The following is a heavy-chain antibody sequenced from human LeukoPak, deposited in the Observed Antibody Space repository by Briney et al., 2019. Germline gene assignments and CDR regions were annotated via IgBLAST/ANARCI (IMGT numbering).Heavy chain of an antibody. D-gene: IGHD3-10*01. J-gene: IGHJ4*02. CDR3: ARDLYYGSGSYIDY. V-gene: IGHV3-21*01. Sequence: PGGSLRLSCAAPGFTFSSYSMSWVRQAPGKGLEWVSSISSSSSYIYYADSVKGRFTISRDNAKNSLYLQMNSLRAEDTAVYYCARDLYYGSGSYIDYWGQGTLDTVSS. CDR1: GFTFSSYS. CDR2: ISSSSSYI.